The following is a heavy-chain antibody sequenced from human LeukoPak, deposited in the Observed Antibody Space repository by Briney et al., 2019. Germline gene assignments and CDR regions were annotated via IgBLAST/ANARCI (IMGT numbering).Heavy chain of an antibody. J-gene: IGHJ4*02. V-gene: IGHV4-34*01. CDR1: GGSFRGYS. D-gene: IGHD3-10*01. Sequence: SETLSLTCAVYGGSFRGYSWSWIRRPPGKGLEWIGEINHSGNTNYSPSLKSRVTISVDTSRNQLSLKLSSVTAADTAVYYCARYSYGSGDDYWGQGSLVTVSS. CDR2: INHSGNT. CDR3: ARYSYGSGDDY.